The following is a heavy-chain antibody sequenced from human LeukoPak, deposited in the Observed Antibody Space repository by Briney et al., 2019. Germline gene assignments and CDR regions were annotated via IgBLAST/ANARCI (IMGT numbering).Heavy chain of an antibody. CDR2: IKEDGSKK. J-gene: IGHJ4*02. V-gene: IGHV3-7*03. Sequence: PGGSLRLSCAASGFTFTTYAMSWVRQAPGKGLEWVANIKEDGSKKNYVDSVKGRFTISRDNAKNSLYLQMTSLRAEDTAMYYCATPLDYHDNSGFHQGGDWGQGTLVTVSS. D-gene: IGHD3-22*01. CDR1: GFTFTTYA. CDR3: ATPLDYHDNSGFHQGGD.